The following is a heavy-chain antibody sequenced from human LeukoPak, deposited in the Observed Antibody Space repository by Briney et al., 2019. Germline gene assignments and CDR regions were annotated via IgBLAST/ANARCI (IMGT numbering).Heavy chain of an antibody. D-gene: IGHD3-10*01. V-gene: IGHV3-21*01. J-gene: IGHJ4*02. CDR2: ISSSSSYI. Sequence: GGSLRLSCAASGFTFSSYSMNWVRQAPGKGLEWVSSISSSSSYIYYADSVKGRFTSSRDNADNSLYLHMNSLRGDDTAVYYCARGPIRGVTPYFFDYWGQGTLVTVSS. CDR3: ARGPIRGVTPYFFDY. CDR1: GFTFSSYS.